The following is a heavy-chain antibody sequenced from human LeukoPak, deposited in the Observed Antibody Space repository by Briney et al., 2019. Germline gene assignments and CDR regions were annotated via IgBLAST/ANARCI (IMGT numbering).Heavy chain of an antibody. CDR1: GGTFSSYA. V-gene: IGHV1-69*01. CDR3: ARVEDGYNLGAFDI. CDR2: IIPIFGTA. D-gene: IGHD5-24*01. J-gene: IGHJ3*02. Sequence: ASVKVSCKASGGTFSSYAISWVRQAPGQGLEWMGGIIPIFGTANYAQKFQGRVTITADEFTSTAYMELSSLRSEDTAVYYCARVEDGYNLGAFDIWGQGTMVTVSS.